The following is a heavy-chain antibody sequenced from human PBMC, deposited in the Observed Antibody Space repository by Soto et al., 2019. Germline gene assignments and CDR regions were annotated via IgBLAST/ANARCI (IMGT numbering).Heavy chain of an antibody. V-gene: IGHV4-61*01. J-gene: IGHJ4*02. Sequence: LSLTCIVSGASVSSGSYYWSWIRQPPGKGLEWIGYIYYSGSTNYNPSLKSRVTISVDTSKNQFSLKLSSVTAADTAVYYCARVSRSHIDYWGQGTLVTVSS. CDR1: GASVSSGSYY. CDR3: ARVSRSHIDY. CDR2: IYYSGST. D-gene: IGHD2-15*01.